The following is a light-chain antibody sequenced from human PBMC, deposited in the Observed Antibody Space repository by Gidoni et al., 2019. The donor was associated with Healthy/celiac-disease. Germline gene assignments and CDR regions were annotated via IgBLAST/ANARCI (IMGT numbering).Light chain of an antibody. V-gene: IGKV3-20*01. Sequence: EIVLTQSPGTLSLSPGERATLSCRASQSVSSSYLAWYQQKPGQAPRLLIYGASSRATGIPDRFSGSGALTDFTLTISRLEPEDFAVYYCQQYGSSLALTFGGGTKVEIK. J-gene: IGKJ4*01. CDR2: GAS. CDR3: QQYGSSLALT. CDR1: QSVSSSY.